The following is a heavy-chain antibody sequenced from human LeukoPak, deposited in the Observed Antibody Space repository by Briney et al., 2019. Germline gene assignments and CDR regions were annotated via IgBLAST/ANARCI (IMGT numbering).Heavy chain of an antibody. V-gene: IGHV4-39*07. J-gene: IGHJ4*02. CDR2: IYYSGST. D-gene: IGHD6-13*01. Sequence: SETLSLTCTVSGVSISSSSYYWGWHPQPPGKGLEWSVSIYYSGSTNYNPSLKSRVTISVDTSKNQFSLKLSSVSAAGTAVYYCARAGGIAAAELDYWGQGTLVTVSS. CDR1: GVSISSSSYY. CDR3: ARAGGIAAAELDY.